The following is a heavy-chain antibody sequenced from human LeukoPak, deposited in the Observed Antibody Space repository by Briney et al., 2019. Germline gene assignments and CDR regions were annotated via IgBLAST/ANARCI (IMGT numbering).Heavy chain of an antibody. CDR2: ISYDGSKK. CDR1: GFTFSRSG. Sequence: GGSLRLSCAASGFTFSRSGMHWVRQAPGKGLEWVTVISYDGSKKDYADSVKGRFTISRDNSKNTLYLQMNSLRAEDTAVYCCAKDKSSTWSFDYWGQGTLVTVSS. CDR3: AKDKSSTWSFDY. D-gene: IGHD6-13*01. J-gene: IGHJ4*02. V-gene: IGHV3-30*18.